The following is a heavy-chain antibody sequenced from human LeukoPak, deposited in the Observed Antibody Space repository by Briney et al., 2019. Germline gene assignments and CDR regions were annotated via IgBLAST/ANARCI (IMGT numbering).Heavy chain of an antibody. CDR2: IYYSGST. D-gene: IGHD6-19*01. J-gene: IGHJ6*03. V-gene: IGHV4-39*07. CDR1: GGSISSSSYY. CDR3: ARVIRSSSGPWRGGHYYYYMDV. Sequence: SETLSLTCTVSGGSISSSSYYWGWIRQPPGKGLEWIGSIYYSGSTYYNPSLKSRVTISVDTSKNQFSLNLSSVSAADTAVYYCARVIRSSSGPWRGGHYYYYMDVWGKGTTVTISS.